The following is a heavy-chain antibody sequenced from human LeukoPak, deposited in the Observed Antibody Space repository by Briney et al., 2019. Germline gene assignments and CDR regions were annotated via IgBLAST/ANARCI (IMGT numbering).Heavy chain of an antibody. Sequence: GGSLRLSCAASGFTFSTYWMSWVRQAPGKGLEWVAILNQDGSEKYYVDSMKGRFTISRDNAENSLYLQMNSLRVEDTAIYYRARRRGDVWGQGTTVTVSS. CDR1: GFTFSTYW. CDR2: LNQDGSEK. CDR3: ARRRGDV. V-gene: IGHV3-7*05. J-gene: IGHJ6*02.